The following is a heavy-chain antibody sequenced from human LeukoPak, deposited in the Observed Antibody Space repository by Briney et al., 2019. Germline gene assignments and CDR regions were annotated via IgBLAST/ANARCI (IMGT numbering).Heavy chain of an antibody. V-gene: IGHV3-23*01. CDR2: ISGSGGST. D-gene: IGHD6-13*01. Sequence: GGSLRLSCAASGFTFSSYGMSWVRQAPGKGLEWVSAISGSGGSTYYADSVKGRFTISRDNSKNTLYLQMNSLRAEDTAVYYCARRGIRGYSRSRWFDPWGQGTLVTVSS. CDR3: ARRGIRGYSRSRWFDP. J-gene: IGHJ5*02. CDR1: GFTFSSYG.